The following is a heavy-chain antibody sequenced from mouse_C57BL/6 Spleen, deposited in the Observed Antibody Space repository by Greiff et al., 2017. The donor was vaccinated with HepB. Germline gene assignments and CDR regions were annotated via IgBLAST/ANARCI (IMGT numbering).Heavy chain of an antibody. CDR3: ARGDDYAPFAY. CDR2: IYPGDGDT. CDR1: GYAFSSYW. Sequence: VQLQESGAELVKPGASVKISCKASGYAFSSYWMNWVKQRPGKGLEWIGQIYPGDGDTNYNGKFKGKATLTADKSSSTAYMQLSSLTSEDSAVYFCARGDDYAPFAYWGQGTLVTVSA. J-gene: IGHJ3*01. D-gene: IGHD2-4*01. V-gene: IGHV1-80*01.